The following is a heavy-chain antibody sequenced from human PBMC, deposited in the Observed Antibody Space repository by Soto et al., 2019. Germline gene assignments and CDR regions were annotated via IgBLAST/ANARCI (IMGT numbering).Heavy chain of an antibody. Sequence: ASVKVSFKASGYTFTSYGISWVRQAPGQGLEWMGWISAYNGNTNHAQKLQGRVTMTTDTSTSTAYMELRSLRSDDTAVYYCARKWVVDNNWFDPWGQGTLVTVSS. V-gene: IGHV1-18*01. CDR2: ISAYNGNT. CDR3: ARKWVVDNNWFDP. J-gene: IGHJ5*02. CDR1: GYTFTSYG. D-gene: IGHD6-19*01.